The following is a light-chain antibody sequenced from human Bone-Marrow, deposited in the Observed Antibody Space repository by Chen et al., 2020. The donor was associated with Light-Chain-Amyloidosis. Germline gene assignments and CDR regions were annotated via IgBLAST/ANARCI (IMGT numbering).Light chain of an antibody. Sequence: EIVLTQSPGTLSLSPGERSTLSCRASQSVSSSYLAWYQQKPGQAPRLLIYGSSSSATGIPDRFSGSESGTDFTFTISRLEPEDFAVYECQQYGSSPQAFGGKTKVEIK. CDR2: GSS. CDR1: QSVSSSY. J-gene: IGKJ4*01. CDR3: QQYGSSPQA. V-gene: IGKV3-20*01.